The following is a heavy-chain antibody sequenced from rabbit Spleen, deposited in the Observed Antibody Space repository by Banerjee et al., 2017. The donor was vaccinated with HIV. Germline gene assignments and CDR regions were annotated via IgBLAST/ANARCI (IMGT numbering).Heavy chain of an antibody. V-gene: IGHV1S40*01. CDR2: IGTGFGDT. J-gene: IGHJ4*01. D-gene: IGHD7-1*01. CDR1: GFSFSSGYD. CDR3: ARETWGATGNYGL. Sequence: QSLEESGGDLVKPGASLTLTCTASGFSFSSGYDMCWVHQAPGKGLEWIACIGTGFGDTYYANWAKGRFTISKTSSTTVTLQVTSLTAADTATYFCARETWGATGNYGLWGPGTLVTVS.